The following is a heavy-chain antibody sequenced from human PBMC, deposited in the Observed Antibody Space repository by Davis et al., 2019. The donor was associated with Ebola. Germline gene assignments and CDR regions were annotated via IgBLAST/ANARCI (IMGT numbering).Heavy chain of an antibody. CDR3: ATHISYYYDSSGDYFDY. Sequence: AASVKVSCKASGGTFDAYAISWVRQAPGQGLEWMGGIIPIFGTTNYAQKFQGRVTITADTSTDTAYMELSSLRSEDTAVYYCATHISYYYDSSGDYFDYWGQGTLVTVSS. D-gene: IGHD3-22*01. CDR2: IIPIFGTT. J-gene: IGHJ4*02. V-gene: IGHV1-69*06. CDR1: GGTFDAYA.